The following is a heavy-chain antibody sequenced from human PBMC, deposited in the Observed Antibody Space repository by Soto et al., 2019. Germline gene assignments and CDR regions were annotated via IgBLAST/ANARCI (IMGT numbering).Heavy chain of an antibody. J-gene: IGHJ4*02. CDR1: GFSLSTSGVG. D-gene: IGHD3-22*01. V-gene: IGHV2-5*02. CDR2: IYWDDDK. Sequence: QITLKESGPTLVKPTQTLTLTCTFSGFSLSTSGVGVGWIRQPPGKALEWLALIYWDDDKRYSPSLKSRLTIAKDTSKNQVVRTMTNMDPVDTATYACAHRPDYDSSGYYAHWGQGTLVTVYS. CDR3: AHRPDYDSSGYYAH.